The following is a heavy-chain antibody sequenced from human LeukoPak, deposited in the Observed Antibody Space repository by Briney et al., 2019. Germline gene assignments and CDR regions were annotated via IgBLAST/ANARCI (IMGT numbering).Heavy chain of an antibody. Sequence: SETLSLTCTVSGGSISSYYWSWIRQPPGKGLEWIGYIYYSGSTNHNPSLKSRVTISVDTSKNQFSLKLSSVTAADTAVYYCARVRRTIGAFDYWGQGTLVTVSS. CDR3: ARVRRTIGAFDY. D-gene: IGHD3-10*01. J-gene: IGHJ4*02. CDR1: GGSISSYY. V-gene: IGHV4-59*01. CDR2: IYYSGST.